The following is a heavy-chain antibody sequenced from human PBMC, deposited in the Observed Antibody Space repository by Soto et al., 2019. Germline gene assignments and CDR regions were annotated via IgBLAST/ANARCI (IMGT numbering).Heavy chain of an antibody. CDR3: AKDLYVQPPSGWFDP. D-gene: IGHD1-26*01. CDR2: ISSSSSYI. J-gene: IGHJ5*02. Sequence: GSLRLSCAASGFTFSSYSMNWVRQAPGKGLEWVSSISSSSSYIYYADSVKGRFTISRDNAKNSLYLQMMSLRAEDTAVYYCAKDLYVQPPSGWFDPWGQGTVVTVSS. V-gene: IGHV3-21*04. CDR1: GFTFSSYS.